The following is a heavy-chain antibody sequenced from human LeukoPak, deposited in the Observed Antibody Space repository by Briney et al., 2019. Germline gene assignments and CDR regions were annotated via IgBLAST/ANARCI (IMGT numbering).Heavy chain of an antibody. CDR1: GFTFSSYG. V-gene: IGHV3-23*01. Sequence: GGTLRLSCAASGFTFSSYGMSWVRQAPGKGLEWVSAISGSGGSTYYADSVKGRFTISRDNSKNTLYLQMNSLRGEDTAVYYCARARTSQQLNSFDIWGQGTMVTVSS. CDR3: ARARTSQQLNSFDI. CDR2: ISGSGGST. J-gene: IGHJ3*02. D-gene: IGHD6-13*01.